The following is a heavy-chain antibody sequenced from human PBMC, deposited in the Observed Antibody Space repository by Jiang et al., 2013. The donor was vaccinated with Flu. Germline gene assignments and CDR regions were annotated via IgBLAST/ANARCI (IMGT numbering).Heavy chain of an antibody. CDR3: ARQSRGAFDI. J-gene: IGHJ3*02. CDR2: IYYSGST. V-gene: IGHV4-59*01. Sequence: PGLVKPSETLSLTCTVSGGSISSYYWSWIRQPPGKGLEWIGYIYYSGSTNYNPSLKSRVTISVDTSKNQFSLKLSSVTAADTAVYYCARQSRGAFDIWGQGTMVTVSS. CDR1: GGSISSYY.